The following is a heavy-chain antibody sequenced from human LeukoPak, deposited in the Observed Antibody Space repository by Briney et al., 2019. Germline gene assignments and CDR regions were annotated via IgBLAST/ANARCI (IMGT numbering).Heavy chain of an antibody. CDR1: GGSISSGGYY. CDR3: ARDKGYYDSSGYLKAFDI. V-gene: IGHV4-31*03. D-gene: IGHD3-22*01. CDR2: IYYSGST. J-gene: IGHJ3*02. Sequence: PSETLSLTCTVSGGSISSGGYYWSWIRQHPGKGLEWIGYIYYSGSTYYNPSLKSRVTISVDTSKNQFSLKLSSVTAADTAVYYCARDKGYYDSSGYLKAFDIWGQGTMVTVSS.